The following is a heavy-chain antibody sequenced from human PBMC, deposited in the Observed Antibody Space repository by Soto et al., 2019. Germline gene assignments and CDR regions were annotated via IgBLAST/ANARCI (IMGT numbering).Heavy chain of an antibody. CDR1: GFTFSNYW. V-gene: IGHV3-7*05. Sequence: PGGSLRLSCAASGFTFSNYWMSWVRQAPGKGLEWVANIKQDGSERNYVDSVKGRFTISRDNAKNSLYLQLNSLRAEDTAVYYCARAGSEHDYWGQGTLVTVSS. J-gene: IGHJ4*02. CDR3: ARAGSEHDY. D-gene: IGHD1-1*01. CDR2: IKQDGSER.